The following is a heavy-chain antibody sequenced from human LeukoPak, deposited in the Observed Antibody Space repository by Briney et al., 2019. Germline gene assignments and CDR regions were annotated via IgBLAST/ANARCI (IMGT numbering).Heavy chain of an antibody. Sequence: SETLSLTCTVSGGSISSGSYYWSWIRQPAGKGLEWIGEINHSGSTNYNPSLKSRVTISVDTSKNQFSLKLSSVTAADTAVYYCARRGPPRTLLRGVKSGWFDPWGQGTLVTVSS. V-gene: IGHV4-61*10. D-gene: IGHD3-10*01. CDR1: GGSISSGSYY. CDR2: INHSGST. J-gene: IGHJ5*02. CDR3: ARRGPPRTLLRGVKSGWFDP.